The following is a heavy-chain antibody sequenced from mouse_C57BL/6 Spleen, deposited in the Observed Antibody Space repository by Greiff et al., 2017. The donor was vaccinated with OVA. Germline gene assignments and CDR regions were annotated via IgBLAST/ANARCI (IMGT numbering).Heavy chain of an antibody. Sequence: EVKLMESGGGLVQPGGSLSLSCAASGFTFTDYYMSWVRQPPGKALEWLGFIRNKANGYTTEYSASVKGRFTISRDNSQSILYLQMNALRAEDSATYYCARYAGLRLFHYYAMDYWGQGTSVTVSS. D-gene: IGHD2-4*01. CDR2: IRNKANGYTT. J-gene: IGHJ4*01. V-gene: IGHV7-3*01. CDR1: GFTFTDYY. CDR3: ARYAGLRLFHYYAMDY.